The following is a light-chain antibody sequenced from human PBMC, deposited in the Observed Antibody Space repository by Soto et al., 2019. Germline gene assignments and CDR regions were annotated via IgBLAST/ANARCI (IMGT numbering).Light chain of an antibody. J-gene: IGLJ1*01. CDR3: QSYYSSHNYV. CDR2: GNS. Sequence: QSVLTQPPSVSGAPGQRVTISCTGSSSNIGAGYDVHWYQQLPGTAPKLIIYGNSNRPSGVPDRFSGSKSGTSASLAITGLQAEDEADYYCQSYYSSHNYVFGTGTKVTVL. V-gene: IGLV1-40*01. CDR1: SSNIGAGYD.